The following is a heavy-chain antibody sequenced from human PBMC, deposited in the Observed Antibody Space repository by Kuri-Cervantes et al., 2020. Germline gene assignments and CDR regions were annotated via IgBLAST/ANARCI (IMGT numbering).Heavy chain of an antibody. CDR1: GDSISLYY. D-gene: IGHD5-12*01. CDR2: INHSGST. Sequence: ESLKISCTVSGDSISLYYWSWIRQPPGKGLEWIGEINHSGSTNYNPSLKGRVTISVDTSKNQFSLKLRSVTAADTAVYYCARGPWTEYFQYWGPGTLVTVSS. J-gene: IGHJ1*01. CDR3: ARGPWTEYFQY. V-gene: IGHV4-34*01.